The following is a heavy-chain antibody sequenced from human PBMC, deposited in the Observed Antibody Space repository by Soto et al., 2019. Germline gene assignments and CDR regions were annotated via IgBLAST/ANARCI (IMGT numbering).Heavy chain of an antibody. V-gene: IGHV4-31*01. J-gene: IGHJ4*02. CDR2: IYYSGSA. Sequence: QVQLQESGPGLVKPSQTLSLTCTVSGGSISSGNYYWSWIRQHPGKGLEWIGYIYYSGSAHYNPSLNSPLNMSGDTSENQCSLKLSSVTAADTAVYYCARARTSHRPPRVTVILPPRSYYFDYWGQGTLVSVSS. D-gene: IGHD3-22*01. CDR3: ARARTSHRPPRVTVILPPRSYYFDY. CDR1: GGSISSGNYY.